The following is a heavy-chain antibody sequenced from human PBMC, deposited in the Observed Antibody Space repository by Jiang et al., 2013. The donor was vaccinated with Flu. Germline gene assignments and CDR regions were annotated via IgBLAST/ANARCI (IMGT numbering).Heavy chain of an antibody. CDR2: IIPILGIA. D-gene: IGHD5-18*01. Sequence: GAEVKKPGSSVKVSCKASGGTFSSYAISWVRQAPGQGLEWMGRIIPILGIANYAQKFQGRVTITADKSTSTAYMELSSLRSEDTAVYYCARTGGYSYGSQGAEDYYYYGMDVWGQGTTVTVSS. CDR1: GGTFSSYA. J-gene: IGHJ6*02. V-gene: IGHV1-69*04. CDR3: ARTGGYSYGSQGAEDYYYYGMDV.